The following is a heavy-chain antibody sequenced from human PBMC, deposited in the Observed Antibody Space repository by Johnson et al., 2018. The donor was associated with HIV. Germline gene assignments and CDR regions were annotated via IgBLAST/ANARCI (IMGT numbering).Heavy chain of an antibody. D-gene: IGHD1-26*01. CDR2: IWYDGSNK. J-gene: IGHJ3*02. Sequence: QVQLVESGGGVVQPGRSLRLSCAASGFTFSSYGMHWVRQAPGKGLEWVAVIWYDGSNKYYADSVKGRFTISRDNSKNTLYLQMNSLRAEDTAVYYCARGRIRQAYSGNYDDAFDIWGQGTMVTVSS. V-gene: IGHV3-33*01. CDR1: GFTFSSYG. CDR3: ARGRIRQAYSGNYDDAFDI.